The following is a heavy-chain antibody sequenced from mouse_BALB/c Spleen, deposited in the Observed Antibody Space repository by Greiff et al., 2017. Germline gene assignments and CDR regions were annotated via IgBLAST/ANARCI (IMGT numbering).Heavy chain of an antibody. V-gene: IGHV5-17*02. J-gene: IGHJ4*01. CDR2: ISSGSSTI. CDR3: ARWDYAMDD. CDR1: GFTFSSFG. Sequence: DVMLVESGGGLVQPGGSRKLSCAASGFTFSSFGMHWVRQAPEKGLEWVAYISSGSSTIYYADTVKGRFTISRDNPKNTLFLQMTSLRSEDTAMYYCARWDYAMDDWGQGTSVTVSS.